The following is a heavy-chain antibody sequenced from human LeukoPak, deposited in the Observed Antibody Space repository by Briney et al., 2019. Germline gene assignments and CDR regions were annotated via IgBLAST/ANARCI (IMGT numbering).Heavy chain of an antibody. J-gene: IGHJ4*02. CDR3: ARGSSVRGLDY. CDR1: GGTFSSYA. CDR2: ISAYNGNT. D-gene: IGHD4-17*01. Sequence: GASVKVSCKASGGTFSSYAISWVRQAPGQGLEWMGWISAYNGNTNYAQKFQGRVTMTRDTSITTAYMELSRLRSDDTAVYYCARGSSVRGLDYWGQGTLVTVSS. V-gene: IGHV1-18*01.